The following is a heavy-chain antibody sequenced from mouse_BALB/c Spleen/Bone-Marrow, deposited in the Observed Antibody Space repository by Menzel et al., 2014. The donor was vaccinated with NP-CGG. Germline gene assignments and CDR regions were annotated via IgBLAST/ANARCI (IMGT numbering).Heavy chain of an antibody. Sequence: DVKLVESGGGLVQPGGPLKLSCATSGFTFSDYYMYWVRQTPEKRLEWVAYISNGGGSTYYPDTVKGRFTISRDNAKNTLYLQMSRLKSEDTAMYYCARHNYDETWFAYWGQGTLVTVSA. CDR2: ISNGGGST. V-gene: IGHV5-12*02. J-gene: IGHJ3*01. CDR1: GFTFSDYY. CDR3: ARHNYDETWFAY. D-gene: IGHD2-4*01.